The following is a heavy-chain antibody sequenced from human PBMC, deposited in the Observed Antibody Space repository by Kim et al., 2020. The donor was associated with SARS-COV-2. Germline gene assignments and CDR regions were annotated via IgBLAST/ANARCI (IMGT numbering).Heavy chain of an antibody. Sequence: FKGRDTITRDTTASAAYMELSSMRSEDTAVYYCARVRMVRGVITAGPFDYWGQGTLVTVSS. V-gene: IGHV1-3*01. J-gene: IGHJ4*02. D-gene: IGHD3-10*01. CDR3: ARVRMVRGVITAGPFDY.